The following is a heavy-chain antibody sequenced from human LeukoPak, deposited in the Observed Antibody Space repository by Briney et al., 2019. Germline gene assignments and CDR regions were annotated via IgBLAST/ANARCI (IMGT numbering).Heavy chain of an antibody. Sequence: SETLSLTCTVSGGSISSYYWNWIRQPAGKGLEWIGRISSSGSANYNPSLKSPVTLSVDTSRNQLSLILNSVTAADTAVFYCATEPTRTPYYYMDVWGKGTTVIVSS. V-gene: IGHV4-4*07. D-gene: IGHD1-1*01. CDR3: ATEPTRTPYYYMDV. J-gene: IGHJ6*03. CDR2: ISSSGSA. CDR1: GGSISSYY.